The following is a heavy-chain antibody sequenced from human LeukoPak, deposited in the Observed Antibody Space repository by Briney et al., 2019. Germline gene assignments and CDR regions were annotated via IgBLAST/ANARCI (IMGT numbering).Heavy chain of an antibody. Sequence: GGSLRLSCAASGFTFSSYWMSWVRQAPGKGLEWLANIKQDGSEKYYVDSVKGRFTISRDNAKNSLYLQMNSLRAEDTAVYYCARDSSRAWYYYDSSGSTFDPWGQGTLVTVSS. D-gene: IGHD3-22*01. CDR3: ARDSSRAWYYYDSSGSTFDP. CDR1: GFTFSSYW. J-gene: IGHJ5*02. V-gene: IGHV3-7*01. CDR2: IKQDGSEK.